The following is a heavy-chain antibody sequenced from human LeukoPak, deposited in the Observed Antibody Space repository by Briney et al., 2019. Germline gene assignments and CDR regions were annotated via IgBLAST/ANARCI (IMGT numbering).Heavy chain of an antibody. CDR1: GGSISSGGYY. Sequence: PSQTLSLTCTVSGGSISSGGYYWSWIRQHPGKGLEWIGYIYYSGSTYYNPSLKSRVTISVDTSKNQFSLKLNSVTAADTAVYYCARDGAAAAGSYFQHWGQGTLVTVSS. CDR2: IYYSGST. J-gene: IGHJ1*01. CDR3: ARDGAAAAGSYFQH. D-gene: IGHD6-13*01. V-gene: IGHV4-31*03.